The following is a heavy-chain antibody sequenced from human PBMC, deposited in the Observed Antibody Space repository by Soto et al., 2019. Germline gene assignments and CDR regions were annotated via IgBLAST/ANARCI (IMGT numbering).Heavy chain of an antibody. V-gene: IGHV1-69*01. CDR3: AGGGLYFNHDGSPSGGTFDH. J-gene: IGHJ5*02. CDR1: GGPFNSYG. Sequence: QVQLVQSGAEMKRPGSSMKVCCRASGGPFNSYGVSWVRQAPRHELEWMGGIIPVFGIANNAQRYQGRVTIAPDASTSTAYVELRRLKSDDTAVYYCAGGGLYFNHDGSPSGGTFDHWGQGTLVTVSS. CDR2: IIPVFGIA. D-gene: IGHD3-10*01.